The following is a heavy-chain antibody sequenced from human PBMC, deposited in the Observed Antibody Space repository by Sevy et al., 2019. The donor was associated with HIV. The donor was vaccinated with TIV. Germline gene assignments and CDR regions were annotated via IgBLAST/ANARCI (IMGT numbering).Heavy chain of an antibody. J-gene: IGHJ4*02. V-gene: IGHV4-59*01. CDR2: IYYSGST. CDR3: ARESIGAVGDFDY. CDR1: GGSISNYF. Sequence: SETLSLTCTVSGGSISNYFWSWIRQPPGKGLEWIGYIYYSGSTNYNPSLKSRITISVDTSKNQFSLKLSYVTAADTAVYYCARESIGAVGDFDYWGQGTLVTVSS. D-gene: IGHD6-13*01.